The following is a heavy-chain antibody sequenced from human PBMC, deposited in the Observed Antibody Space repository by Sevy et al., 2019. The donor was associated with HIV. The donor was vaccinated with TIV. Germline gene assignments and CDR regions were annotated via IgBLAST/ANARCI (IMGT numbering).Heavy chain of an antibody. Sequence: GTVKVSCKTSGYTFIKHPLSWVRQAPGQGLEWRGCIRTYNRETKYPQKFQGRATMTTDTSTSTAYMELRSLRSDDTALYYCARDPDGSGRYYLDYFDSWGQGTVVLVSS. CDR2: IRTYNRET. J-gene: IGHJ4*02. V-gene: IGHV1-18*01. CDR3: ARDPDGSGRYYLDYFDS. CDR1: GYTFIKHP. D-gene: IGHD3-22*01.